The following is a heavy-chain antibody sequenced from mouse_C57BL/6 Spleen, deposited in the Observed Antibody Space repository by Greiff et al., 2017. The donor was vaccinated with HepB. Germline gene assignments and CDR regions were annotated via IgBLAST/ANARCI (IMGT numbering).Heavy chain of an antibody. CDR2: INPSNGGT. CDR1: GYTFTSYW. Sequence: VQLQQPGTELVKPGASVKLSCKASGYTFTSYWMHWVKQRPGQGLEWIGNINPSNGGTNYNEKFKSKATLTVDKSSSTAYMQLSSLTSEDSAVYYCARERWNDSPWFAYWGQGTLVTVSA. D-gene: IGHD2-4*01. J-gene: IGHJ3*01. CDR3: ARERWNDSPWFAY. V-gene: IGHV1-53*01.